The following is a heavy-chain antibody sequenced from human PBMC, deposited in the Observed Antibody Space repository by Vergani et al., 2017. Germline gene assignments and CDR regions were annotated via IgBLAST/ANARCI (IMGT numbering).Heavy chain of an antibody. CDR2: IYYSGST. CDR1: GGSISSSSYY. D-gene: IGHD1-26*01. J-gene: IGHJ4*02. Sequence: QLQLQESGPGLVKPSETLSLTCTVSGGSISSSSYYWGWIRQPPGKGLEWIGSIYYSGSTYYNPSLKSRVTISVDTSKNQFSLKLSSVTAADTAVYYCARASGGYYDFDYWGQGTLVTVSS. V-gene: IGHV4-39*07. CDR3: ARASGGYYDFDY.